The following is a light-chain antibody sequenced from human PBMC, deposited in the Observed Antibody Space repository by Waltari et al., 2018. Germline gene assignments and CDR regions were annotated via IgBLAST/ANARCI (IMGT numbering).Light chain of an antibody. Sequence: QSALTQPASVSGSPGQSITISCTGTRSDIGDYNYVSWYQQHPGKAPKLIIFDFTNRPSGVSDRFSGSKSGNTASLTISALQAEDEGDYYCSSYRSTISVVFGGGTKVTVL. V-gene: IGLV2-14*03. CDR3: SSYRSTISVV. CDR1: RSDIGDYNY. CDR2: DFT. J-gene: IGLJ2*01.